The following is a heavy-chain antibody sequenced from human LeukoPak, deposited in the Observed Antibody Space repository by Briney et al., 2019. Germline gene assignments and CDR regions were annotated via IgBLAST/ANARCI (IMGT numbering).Heavy chain of an antibody. D-gene: IGHD2-2*01. Sequence: ASVKVSCKASGYTFTGYYMHWVRQAPGQGLEWMRWINPNSGGTNYAQKFQGRVTMTRDTSISTAYMELSRLRSDDTAVYYCARMGRYCSSTSCSIPWGQGTLVTVSS. CDR2: INPNSGGT. CDR1: GYTFTGYY. V-gene: IGHV1-2*02. CDR3: ARMGRYCSSTSCSIP. J-gene: IGHJ5*02.